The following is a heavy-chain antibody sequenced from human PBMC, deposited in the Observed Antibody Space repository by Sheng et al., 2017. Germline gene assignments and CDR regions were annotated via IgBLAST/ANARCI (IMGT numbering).Heavy chain of an antibody. CDR1: GFSLSTSGVG. CDR3: ARQPYCSSTSCYEDAFDI. J-gene: IGHJ3*02. V-gene: IGHV2-5*01. Sequence: QITLKESGPTLVKPTQTLTLTCTFSGFSLSTSGVGVGWIRQPPGKALEWLALIYWNDDKRYSPSLKSRLTITKDTSKNQVVLTMTNMDPVDTATYYCARQPYCSSTSCYEDAFDIWGQGTMVTVSS. CDR2: IYWNDDK. D-gene: IGHD2-2*01.